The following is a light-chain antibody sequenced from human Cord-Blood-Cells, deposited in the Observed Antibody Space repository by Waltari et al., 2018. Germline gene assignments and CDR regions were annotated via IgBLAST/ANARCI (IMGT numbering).Light chain of an antibody. J-gene: IGKJ1*01. CDR2: GAS. V-gene: IGKV3-15*01. CDR3: QQYNNWTT. CDR1: QSVSSN. Sequence: EIVMTQSPATLSVSPGERATLSCRASQSVSSNLAWYQQKPGQAPRLLIYGASTRGTGIPARFSGSGSGTEFTLTISSLQSEDFAVYYCQQYNNWTTFGQGTKVEIK.